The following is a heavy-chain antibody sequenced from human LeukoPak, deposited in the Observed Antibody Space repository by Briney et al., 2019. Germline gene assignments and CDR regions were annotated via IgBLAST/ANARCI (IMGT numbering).Heavy chain of an antibody. D-gene: IGHD6-19*01. Sequence: SSVKVSCKASGGTFSSYAISWVRQAPGQGLEWMGGIIPIFGTANYAQKFQGRVTITTDESTSTAHMELSSLRSEDTAVYYCARDNGIAVGGDFDYWGQGTLVTVSS. V-gene: IGHV1-69*05. CDR1: GGTFSSYA. CDR2: IIPIFGTA. J-gene: IGHJ4*02. CDR3: ARDNGIAVGGDFDY.